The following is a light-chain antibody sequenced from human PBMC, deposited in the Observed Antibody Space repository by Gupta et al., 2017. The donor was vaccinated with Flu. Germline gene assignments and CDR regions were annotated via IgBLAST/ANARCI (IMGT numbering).Light chain of an antibody. Sequence: RATLSCRASQSVSSSYLAWYQQKPGQAPRLLIYGASSRATGIPDRFSGSGSGTDFTLTISRLEPEDFAVYYCQQYGSSPLITFGQGTRLEI. CDR2: GAS. CDR3: QQYGSSPLIT. CDR1: QSVSSSY. J-gene: IGKJ5*01. V-gene: IGKV3-20*01.